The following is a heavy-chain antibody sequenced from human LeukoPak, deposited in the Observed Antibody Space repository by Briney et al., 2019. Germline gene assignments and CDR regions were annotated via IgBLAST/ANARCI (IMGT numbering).Heavy chain of an antibody. Sequence: YYTALTYYNPSLTSRVTISVDTSKNQFSLKLSSVTAADTAVYYCARLIYDFWSGYYPFDYWGQGTLVTVSS. D-gene: IGHD3-3*01. CDR3: ARLIYDFWSGYYPFDY. V-gene: IGHV4-39*01. CDR2: YYTALT. J-gene: IGHJ4*02.